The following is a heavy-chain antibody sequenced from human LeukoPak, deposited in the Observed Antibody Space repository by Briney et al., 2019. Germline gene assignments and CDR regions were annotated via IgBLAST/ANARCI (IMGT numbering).Heavy chain of an antibody. CDR1: GYTFTNYH. J-gene: IGHJ4*02. CDR2: MNPNNGDS. V-gene: IGHV1-8*03. Sequence: ASVTVSCKASGYTFTNYHINRGRQATGQGLEWMGWMNPNNGDSGYAQKFQGRVTITRDTSISTSYMELRSLRSDHTAVYFCARTTSFTASGYDYWGQGTLVTVSS. CDR3: ARTTSFTASGYDY. D-gene: IGHD6-25*01.